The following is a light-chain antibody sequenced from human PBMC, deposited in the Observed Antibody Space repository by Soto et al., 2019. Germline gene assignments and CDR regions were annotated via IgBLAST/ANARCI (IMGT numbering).Light chain of an antibody. V-gene: IGKV1-5*01. J-gene: IGKJ4*01. CDR1: QSISSW. Sequence: DIQMTQSPSTLSASVGDRVTITCRASQSISSWLAWYQQKPGKAPKLLIYDASSLESGVPSRFSGSGSGTEFPLTISILQPDDFATYYCQQYNSYSKLTFGGGTKVEIK. CDR3: QQYNSYSKLT. CDR2: DAS.